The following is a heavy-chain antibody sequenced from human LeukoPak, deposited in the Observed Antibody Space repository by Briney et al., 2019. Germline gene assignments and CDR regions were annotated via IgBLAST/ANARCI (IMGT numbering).Heavy chain of an antibody. V-gene: IGHV4-39*01. CDR3: ARHSESSGYYYPLDY. CDR1: GGSISSSSYY. D-gene: IGHD3-22*01. CDR2: IYYSGST. J-gene: IGHJ4*02. Sequence: KTSETLSLTCTVSGGSISSSSYYWGWIRQPPGKGLEWIGSIYYSGSTYYNPSLKSRVTISVDTSKNQFSLKLSSVTAADTAVYYCARHSESSGYYYPLDYWGQGTLVTVSS.